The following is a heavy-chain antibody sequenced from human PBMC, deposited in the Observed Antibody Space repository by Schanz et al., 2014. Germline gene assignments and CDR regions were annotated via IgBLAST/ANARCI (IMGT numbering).Heavy chain of an antibody. V-gene: IGHV3-21*01. J-gene: IGHJ4*02. CDR3: ARGRSLGWCDY. Sequence: EVQLVESGGGLVKPGGSLRLSCAASGFTFSSYSMNWVRQAPGKGLEWVSSISRSSSSIYYADSVKGRFTISRDNAKNSLYLHMHSLRAEDTAVYYCARGRSLGWCDYWGQGTLVTVSS. D-gene: IGHD2-21*01. CDR1: GFTFSSYS. CDR2: ISRSSSSI.